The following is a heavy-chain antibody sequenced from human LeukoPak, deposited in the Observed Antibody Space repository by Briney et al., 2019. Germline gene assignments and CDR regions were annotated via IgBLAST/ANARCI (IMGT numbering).Heavy chain of an antibody. J-gene: IGHJ4*02. CDR3: ARGQIAVAGTPRRPPDY. D-gene: IGHD6-19*01. Sequence: GGSLRLSCATTGFTFSDYYMSWIRQAPGKGQEWISYISSSSSYTNYADSVKGRFTISRDNAKNSLYLQMNSLRAEDTAVYYCARGQIAVAGTPRRPPDYWGQGTLVTVSS. V-gene: IGHV3-11*06. CDR1: GFTFSDYY. CDR2: ISSSSSYT.